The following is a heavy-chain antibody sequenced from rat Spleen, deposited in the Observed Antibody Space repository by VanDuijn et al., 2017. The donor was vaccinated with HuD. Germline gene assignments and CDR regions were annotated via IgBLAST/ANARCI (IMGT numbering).Heavy chain of an antibody. V-gene: IGHV5-19*01. CDR2: ISPSGCTT. D-gene: IGHD1-2*01. J-gene: IGHJ4*01. Sequence: EVQLVESGGGLVQPGRSLKLSCAASGFTFSHYGMAWVRPTPTKGLEWVSSISPSGCTTYYRDSVKGRFTISRDNAKATLYLQMDSLRFEDTATYYCGKDMNYYSTYPFYVMGAWGQGASVTVSS. CDR1: GFTFSHYG. CDR3: GKDMNYYSTYPFYVMGA.